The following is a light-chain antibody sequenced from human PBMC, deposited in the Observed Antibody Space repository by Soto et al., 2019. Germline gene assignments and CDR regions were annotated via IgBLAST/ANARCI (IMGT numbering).Light chain of an antibody. J-gene: IGKJ2*01. CDR3: QRYDTSSYA. CDR1: QSLGSTY. Sequence: EIVLTQSPGTLSLSPGERATLSCRASQSLGSTYLAWYQQRPGQAPRLLIYGASSRATGIPDRFSGSGSGTDFTITISRLEPEDFAVYYCQRYDTSSYAFGQGTNLEIK. V-gene: IGKV3-20*01. CDR2: GAS.